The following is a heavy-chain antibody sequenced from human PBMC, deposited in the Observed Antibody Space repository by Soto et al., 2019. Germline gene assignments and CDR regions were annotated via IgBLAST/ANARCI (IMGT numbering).Heavy chain of an antibody. CDR1: GFSFSTSGVG. D-gene: IGHD6-6*01. J-gene: IGHJ3*02. CDR2: IYWDDGK. V-gene: IGHV2-5*02. Sequence: QITLKESGPTLVQPTQTLTLTCTFSGFSFSTSGVGVGWIRQPPGKALEWLALIYWDDGKRYSPSLKSRLSITKDTSKDQVVLTMTNMDPVDAATYYCAYRPESTFDIWGQGTVVTVSS. CDR3: AYRPESTFDI.